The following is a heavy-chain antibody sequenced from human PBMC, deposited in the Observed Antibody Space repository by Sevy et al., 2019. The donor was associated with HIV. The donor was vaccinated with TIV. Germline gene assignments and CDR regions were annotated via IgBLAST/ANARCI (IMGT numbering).Heavy chain of an antibody. D-gene: IGHD3-10*01. CDR1: GYTFTGYY. CDR2: INPNSGGT. J-gene: IGHJ3*02. V-gene: IGHV1-2*02. CDR3: ARDPNGYYYGSGRRNAFDI. Sequence: ASVKVSCKASGYTFTGYYMHWVRQAPGQGLEWMGWINPNSGGTNYAQKFQGRVTMTRDTSISTAYMELGRLRSDDTAVYYCARDPNGYYYGSGRRNAFDIWGQGTMVTVSS.